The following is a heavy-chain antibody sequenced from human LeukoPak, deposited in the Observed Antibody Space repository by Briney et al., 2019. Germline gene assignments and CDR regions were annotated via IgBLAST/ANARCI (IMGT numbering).Heavy chain of an antibody. CDR2: VSYSGST. CDR1: GGSISSYY. Sequence: SETLSLTCTVSGGSISSYYWSWIRQPPGKELEWIGYVSYSGSTNYNPSLKSRVTISVDTSKNQFSLKLTSVTAADTAVYYCARHLRSVYDPRAFDYWGQGTLVTVSS. D-gene: IGHD5/OR15-5a*01. CDR3: ARHLRSVYDPRAFDY. J-gene: IGHJ4*02. V-gene: IGHV4-59*08.